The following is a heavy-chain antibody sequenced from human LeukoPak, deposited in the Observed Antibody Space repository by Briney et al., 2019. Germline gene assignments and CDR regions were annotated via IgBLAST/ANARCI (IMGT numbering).Heavy chain of an antibody. CDR2: ISSSSSTI. Sequence: GGSLRLSCAASGFTFSSYSMNWVRQAPGKGLEWVSYISSSSSTIYYADSVKGRFTISRDNAKNSLYLQMNSLRAEDTAVYYCARSSGFWSGYYDAWGKGTTVTVSS. V-gene: IGHV3-48*04. CDR3: ARSSGFWSGYYDA. D-gene: IGHD3-3*01. CDR1: GFTFSSYS. J-gene: IGHJ6*04.